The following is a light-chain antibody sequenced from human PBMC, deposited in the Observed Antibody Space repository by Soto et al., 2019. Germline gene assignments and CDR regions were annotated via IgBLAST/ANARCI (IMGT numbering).Light chain of an antibody. CDR3: SSYTTTNRL. Sequence: QSVLTQPASVSGSPGQSITISCTGTSSDIGSNNYVSWFQQRPGKAPTLIIYEVSNRPSGVSTHFSGSKSGNTASLTISGLLPEDEAEYYCSSYTTTNRLFGGGTKVTVL. V-gene: IGLV2-14*01. J-gene: IGLJ3*02. CDR2: EVS. CDR1: SSDIGSNNY.